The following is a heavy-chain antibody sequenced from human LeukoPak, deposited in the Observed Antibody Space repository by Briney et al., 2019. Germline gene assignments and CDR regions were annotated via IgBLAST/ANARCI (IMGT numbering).Heavy chain of an antibody. CDR1: GFTFSSYG. D-gene: IGHD6-13*01. V-gene: IGHV3-20*04. Sequence: GRSLRLSCAASGFTFSSYGMHWVRQAPGKGLEWVSGINWNGGSTGYADSVKGRFTISRDNAKNSLYLQMNSLRAEDTALYYCARDIAAAGNYWGQGTLVTVSS. CDR3: ARDIAAAGNY. CDR2: INWNGGST. J-gene: IGHJ4*02.